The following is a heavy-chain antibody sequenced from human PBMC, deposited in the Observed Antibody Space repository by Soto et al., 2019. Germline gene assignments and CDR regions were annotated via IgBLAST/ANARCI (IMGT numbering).Heavy chain of an antibody. D-gene: IGHD1-26*01. CDR1: GFTFSDYG. V-gene: IGHV3-33*01. CDR3: ARDWRGIVGPTDPNFDY. CDR2: MSFDGSTK. J-gene: IGHJ4*02. Sequence: PGGSLRLSCAASGFTFSDYGMHWVRQAPGKGLEWVAVMSFDGSTKRYADSVKGRFTISRDNSKNTLSLQMNSLRAEDTALYYCARDWRGIVGPTDPNFDYWGQGTLVTVSS.